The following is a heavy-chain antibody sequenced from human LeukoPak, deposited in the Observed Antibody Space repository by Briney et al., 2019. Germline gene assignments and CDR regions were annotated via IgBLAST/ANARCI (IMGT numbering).Heavy chain of an antibody. CDR2: IYNSGNT. D-gene: IGHD3-16*01. CDR1: GGSLSSTIHY. J-gene: IGHJ4*02. CDR3: ARHDSFGIRKVWDY. V-gene: IGHV4-39*01. Sequence: SETQSLTCTVSGGSLSSTIHYWGWIRQPPGKGLEWMGSIYNSGNTYYNASLKSRVTISADTSKNQFSLKLSSVTAADTAVYYCARHDSFGIRKVWDYWGQGTLVTVSS.